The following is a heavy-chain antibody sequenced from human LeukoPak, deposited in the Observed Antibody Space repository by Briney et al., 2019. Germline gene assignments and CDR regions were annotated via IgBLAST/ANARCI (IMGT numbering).Heavy chain of an antibody. J-gene: IGHJ4*02. V-gene: IGHV4-59*01. CDR3: ARGGGSSGTTGNFYY. Sequence: PSETLSLTCSVSGGSISGYYWSWIRQPPGKGVEWIGYIYYSGSTNYNPSLKSRLTMSVDTSKNQFSLKLNSVTAADTAVYYCARGGGSSGTTGNFYYWGQGTLVTVPS. CDR1: GGSISGYY. CDR2: IYYSGST. D-gene: IGHD6-13*01.